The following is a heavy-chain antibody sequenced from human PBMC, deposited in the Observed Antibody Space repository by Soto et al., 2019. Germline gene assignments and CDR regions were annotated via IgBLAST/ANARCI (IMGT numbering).Heavy chain of an antibody. CDR3: ARTDFWSGYYLGYYGMDV. J-gene: IGHJ6*02. Sequence: PSETLSLTCTVSGGSISSYYWSWIRQPPGKGLEWIGYIYYSGSTNYNPSLKSRVTISVDTSKNQFSLKLSSVTAADTAVYYCARTDFWSGYYLGYYGMDVWGQGTTVTVSS. D-gene: IGHD3-3*01. CDR2: IYYSGST. CDR1: GGSISSYY. V-gene: IGHV4-59*01.